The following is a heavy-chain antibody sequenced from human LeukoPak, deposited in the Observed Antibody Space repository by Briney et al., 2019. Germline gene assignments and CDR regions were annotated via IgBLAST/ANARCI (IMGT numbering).Heavy chain of an antibody. CDR2: IYTSGST. J-gene: IGHJ6*03. CDR1: GGSISSYY. V-gene: IGHV4-4*07. D-gene: IGHD3-10*01. Sequence: PSETLSLTCTVSGGSISSYYWSWIRQPAGKGLEWIGRIYTSGSTNYNPSLKSRVTMSVDTSKNQFSLKLSSLTAADTAVYYCARSKGGVWFGDTTKNYYMDVWGKGTTVTVSS. CDR3: ARSKGGVWFGDTTKNYYMDV.